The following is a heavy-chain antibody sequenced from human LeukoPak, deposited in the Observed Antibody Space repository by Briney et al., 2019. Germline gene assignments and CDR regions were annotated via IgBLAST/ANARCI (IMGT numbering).Heavy chain of an antibody. CDR2: IKYNGDT. Sequence: SQTLSLTCTVSGDSISSGGFYWSWIRQRSGKGLEWVAYIKYNGDTSYNPSLKSRLTISRDTSKNLFSLILTSVTAADSALYFCARGTLLNYFDYWGQGALVTVSS. D-gene: IGHD3/OR15-3a*01. V-gene: IGHV4-31*03. CDR3: ARGTLLNYFDY. CDR1: GDSISSGGFY. J-gene: IGHJ4*02.